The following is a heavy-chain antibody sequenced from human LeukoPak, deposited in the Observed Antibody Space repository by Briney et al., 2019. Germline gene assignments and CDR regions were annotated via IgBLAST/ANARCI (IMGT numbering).Heavy chain of an antibody. CDR1: GLSFSTFA. J-gene: IGHJ4*02. D-gene: IGHD3-16*01. V-gene: IGHV3-23*01. CDR2: MRGNGET. CDR3: ARASWVSSTDAVR. Sequence: GGSLRLSCAASGLSFSTFAMSWVRQGPARGLEWVSSMRGNGETFYADSVKGRFTLSSDSSRNTVYLQLNNLRGEDTAIYYCARASWVSSTDAVRWGQRTLVTVSS.